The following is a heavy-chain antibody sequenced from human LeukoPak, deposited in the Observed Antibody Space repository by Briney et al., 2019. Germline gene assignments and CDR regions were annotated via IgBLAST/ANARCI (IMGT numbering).Heavy chain of an antibody. J-gene: IGHJ3*02. CDR1: GYTFTGYY. D-gene: IGHD5-24*01. CDR3: ARVGDGLNDAFDI. V-gene: IGHV1-2*06. CDR2: INPHSGGT. Sequence: ASVKVSCKSSGYTFTGYYMNWVRQAPGQGLEWMGRINPHSGGTKYAQKLQGRVTKTRDTSISTAYMELRRLRTDDTAVYYCARVGDGLNDAFDIWGRGTMVTVSS.